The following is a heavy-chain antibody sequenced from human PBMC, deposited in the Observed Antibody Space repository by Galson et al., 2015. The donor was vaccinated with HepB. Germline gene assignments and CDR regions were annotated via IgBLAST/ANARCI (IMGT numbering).Heavy chain of an antibody. CDR2: IYSGGRT. Sequence: SLRLSCAASGFAVSNNYMSWVRQAPGKGLEWVSVIYSGGRTYYADSVKGRFTISRHNSKNTLYLQMNSLRAEDTAVYYCAAGRRLYGMNWFDPWGQGTLVTVSS. CDR1: GFAVSNNY. D-gene: IGHD4-17*01. V-gene: IGHV3-53*04. CDR3: AAGRRLYGMNWFDP. J-gene: IGHJ5*02.